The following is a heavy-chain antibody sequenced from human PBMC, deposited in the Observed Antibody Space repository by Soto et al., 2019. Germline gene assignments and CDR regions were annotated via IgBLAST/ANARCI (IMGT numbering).Heavy chain of an antibody. J-gene: IGHJ5*02. D-gene: IGHD6-19*01. CDR3: ARGRDSSGWHGVVWFDP. V-gene: IGHV4-59*01. CDR1: GGSISSYY. Sequence: PSETLSLTCTVSGGSISSYYWSWIRQPPGKGLEWIGYIYYSGSTNYNPSLKSRVTISVDTSKNQFSLKLSSVTAADTAVYYCARGRDSSGWHGVVWFDPWGQGTLVTVS. CDR2: IYYSGST.